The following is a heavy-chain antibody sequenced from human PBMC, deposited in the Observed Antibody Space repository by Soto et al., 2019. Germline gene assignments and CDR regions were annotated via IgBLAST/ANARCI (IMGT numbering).Heavy chain of an antibody. Sequence: SETLSLTCTVSGGSISSYYWSWIRQPPGKGLEWIGYIYYSGSTNYNPSLKSRVTISVDTSKNQFSLKLSSVTAADTAVYYCARDNDCGGGSCYAKWFDPWGQGTRVTVSS. V-gene: IGHV4-59*01. CDR1: GGSISSYY. CDR3: ARDNDCGGGSCYAKWFDP. D-gene: IGHD2-15*01. J-gene: IGHJ5*02. CDR2: IYYSGST.